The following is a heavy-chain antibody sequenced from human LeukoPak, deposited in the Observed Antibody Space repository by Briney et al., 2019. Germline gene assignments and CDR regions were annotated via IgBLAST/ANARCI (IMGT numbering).Heavy chain of an antibody. D-gene: IGHD2/OR15-2a*01. J-gene: IGHJ4*02. CDR2: INPNSGGT. V-gene: IGHV1-2*02. CDR3: ARDLRSFFAYYFDY. Sequence: ASVKVSCKASGYTFTGYYMHWVRQAPGQGLEWMGWINPNSGGTNYAQKFQGRVTMTRDTSISTAYMELSRLRSDDTAVYYCARDLRSFFAYYFDYWGRGTLVTVSS. CDR1: GYTFTGYY.